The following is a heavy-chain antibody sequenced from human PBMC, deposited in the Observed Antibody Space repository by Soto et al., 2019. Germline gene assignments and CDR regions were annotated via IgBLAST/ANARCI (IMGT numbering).Heavy chain of an antibody. D-gene: IGHD6-6*01. CDR1: GYSFTSYW. V-gene: IGHV5-10-1*01. CDR2: IDPSDSYT. CDR3: ARHLAARYYYYYSMDV. Sequence: SGESLKISCKGSGYSFTSYWISWVRQMPGKGLEWMGRIDPSDSYTNYSPSFQGHVTISADKSISTAYLQWSSLKASDTAMYYCARHLAARYYYYYSMDVWGQGTTVTVSS. J-gene: IGHJ6*02.